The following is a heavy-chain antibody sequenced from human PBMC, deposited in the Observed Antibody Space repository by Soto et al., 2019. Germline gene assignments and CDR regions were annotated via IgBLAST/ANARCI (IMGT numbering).Heavy chain of an antibody. CDR2: IYYSGST. J-gene: IGHJ5*02. CDR1: GGSISSSSYY. V-gene: IGHV4-39*01. CDR3: ARQKDSDWFDP. Sequence: LSLTCTVSGGSISSSSYYWGWIRQPPGKGLEWIGSIYYSGSTYYNPSLKSRVTISVDTSKNQFSLKLSSVTAADTAVYYCARQKDSDWFDPWGPGTLVTVSS. D-gene: IGHD2-15*01.